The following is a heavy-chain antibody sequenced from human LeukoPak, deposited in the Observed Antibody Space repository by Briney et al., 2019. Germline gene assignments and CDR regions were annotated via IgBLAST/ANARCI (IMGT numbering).Heavy chain of an antibody. J-gene: IGHJ4*02. CDR1: GFTFSSYA. D-gene: IGHD6-13*01. V-gene: IGHV3-23*01. CDR2: ICGSGGST. CDR3: AKDFEYSGYSSSNFDY. Sequence: GGSLRLSCGASGFTFSSYAMSWVRQAPGKGVEGVSSICGSGGSTYYADSVKGRFTISRDNSKNTLFLQMNSLRAEDTAIYYCAKDFEYSGYSSSNFDYWGQGTLVTVSS.